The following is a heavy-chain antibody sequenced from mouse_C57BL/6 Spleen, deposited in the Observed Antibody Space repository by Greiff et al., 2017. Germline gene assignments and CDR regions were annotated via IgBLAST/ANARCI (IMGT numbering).Heavy chain of an antibody. CDR2: INPNNGGT. V-gene: IGHV1-26*01. Sequence: VQLQQSGPELVKPGASVKISCKASGYTFTDYYLNWVKQSHGKSLERIGDINPNNGGTSYNQKFKGKATLTVDKSSSTAYMELRSLTSEDSAVYYCARQDYDYWWYFDVWGTGTTVTVSS. D-gene: IGHD2-4*01. CDR3: ARQDYDYWWYFDV. J-gene: IGHJ1*03. CDR1: GYTFTDYY.